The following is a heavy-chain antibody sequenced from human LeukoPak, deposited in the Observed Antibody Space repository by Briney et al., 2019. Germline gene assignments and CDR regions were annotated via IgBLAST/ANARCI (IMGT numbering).Heavy chain of an antibody. CDR3: ARTPPSGGDWVY. D-gene: IGHD2-21*02. V-gene: IGHV1-3*01. CDR1: GYTFTSYA. Sequence: EASVKVSCKASGYTFTSYAMHWVRQAPGQRLEWMGWINAGNGNTKYSQKFQGRVTITRDTSASTAYMELRSLRSDDTAVYYCARTPPSGGDWVYWGQGALVTVSS. CDR2: INAGNGNT. J-gene: IGHJ4*02.